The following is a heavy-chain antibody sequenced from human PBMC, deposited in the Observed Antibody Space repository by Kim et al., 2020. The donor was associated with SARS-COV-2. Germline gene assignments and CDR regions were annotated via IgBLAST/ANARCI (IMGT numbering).Heavy chain of an antibody. CDR3: ARHRGDDYGANDY. J-gene: IGHJ4*02. Sequence: YSPSFQGHVTTSADKSISTAYLQWSSLKASDTAMYYCARHRGDDYGANDYWGQGTLVTVSS. V-gene: IGHV5-10-1*01. D-gene: IGHD4-17*01.